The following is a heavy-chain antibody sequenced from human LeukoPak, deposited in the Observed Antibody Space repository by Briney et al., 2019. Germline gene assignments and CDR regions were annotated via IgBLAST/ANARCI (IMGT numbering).Heavy chain of an antibody. CDR2: MHHSGSA. CDR3: ARDKGYGDYVGSFDY. Sequence: PSETLSLTCVVSGDSITSYYWNWIRQPPGKGLEWIGSMHHSGSANYNPSLKSRVTISVDTSKNQFSLKVTSVTAADTAVYYCARDKGYGDYVGSFDYWGQGSLVTVSS. D-gene: IGHD4-17*01. CDR1: GDSITSYY. V-gene: IGHV4-59*01. J-gene: IGHJ4*02.